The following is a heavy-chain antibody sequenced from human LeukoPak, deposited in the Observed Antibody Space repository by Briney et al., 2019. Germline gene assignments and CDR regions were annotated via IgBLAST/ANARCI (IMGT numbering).Heavy chain of an antibody. CDR3: ARYAEYAVSTPCY. CDR1: GFTFSSYG. CDR2: LSYDGTYK. J-gene: IGHJ4*02. V-gene: IGHV3-30*03. D-gene: IGHD2-8*01. Sequence: GGSLRLSCAASGFTFSSYGMHWVRQAPGKGLEWVAVLSYDGTYKYYADSVKGRFAISRDNSENTLYLQMNSLRAEDTAVYYCARYAEYAVSTPCYWGQGTLVTVSA.